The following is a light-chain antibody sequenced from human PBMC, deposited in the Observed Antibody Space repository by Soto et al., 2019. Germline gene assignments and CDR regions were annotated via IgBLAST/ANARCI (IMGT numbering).Light chain of an antibody. V-gene: IGKV3-15*01. CDR1: QSISSW. J-gene: IGKJ1*01. CDR2: GAS. Sequence: MTQSPSTLSASVGDRVTITCRASQSISSWLAWYQQKPGQAPRLPLYGASTRATGIPARFSGSGSGTEFTLTISSLQSEDFAVYYCQQYNNWPPWTFGQGTKVDIK. CDR3: QQYNNWPPWT.